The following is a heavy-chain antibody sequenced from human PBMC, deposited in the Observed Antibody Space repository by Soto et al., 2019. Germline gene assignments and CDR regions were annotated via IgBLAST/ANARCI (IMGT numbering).Heavy chain of an antibody. CDR2: IIPIFGTA. Sequence: GASVKVSCKASGGTFSSYAISWVRQAPGQGLEWMGGIIPIFGTANYAQKFQGRVTITADESTSTAYMELSSLRSEDTAVYYCARGAYYYDSSGYYYTFDYWGQGTLVTVSS. J-gene: IGHJ4*02. D-gene: IGHD3-22*01. V-gene: IGHV1-69*13. CDR3: ARGAYYYDSSGYYYTFDY. CDR1: GGTFSSYA.